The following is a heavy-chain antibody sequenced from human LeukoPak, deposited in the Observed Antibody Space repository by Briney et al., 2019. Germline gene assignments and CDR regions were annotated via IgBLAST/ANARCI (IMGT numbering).Heavy chain of an antibody. CDR2: IWYDGSNK. J-gene: IGHJ4*02. CDR1: GFTFSSYA. Sequence: GGSLRLSCAASGFTFSSYAMHWVRQAPGKGLEWVAVIWYDGSNKYYADSVKGRFTISRDNSKNTLYLQMNSLRAEDTAVYYCAKAPPTIAAAAVTYFDYWGQGTLVTVSS. V-gene: IGHV3-33*06. CDR3: AKAPPTIAAAAVTYFDY. D-gene: IGHD6-13*01.